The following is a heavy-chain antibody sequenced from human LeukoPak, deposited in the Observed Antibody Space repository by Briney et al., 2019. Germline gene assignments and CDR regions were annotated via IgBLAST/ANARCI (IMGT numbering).Heavy chain of an antibody. J-gene: IGHJ4*02. V-gene: IGHV1-69*02. Sequence: ASVKVSCKASGGTFSSYTISWVRQAPGQGLEWMGRIIPILGIANYAQKFQGRVTITADKSTSTAYMELSSLGSEDTAVYYCARVTEWGLLRFDYWGQGTLVTVSS. CDR1: GGTFSSYT. CDR3: ARVTEWGLLRFDY. D-gene: IGHD1-26*01. CDR2: IIPILGIA.